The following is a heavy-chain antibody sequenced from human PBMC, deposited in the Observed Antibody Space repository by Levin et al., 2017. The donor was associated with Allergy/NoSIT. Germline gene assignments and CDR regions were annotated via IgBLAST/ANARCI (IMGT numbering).Heavy chain of an antibody. D-gene: IGHD5-18*01. CDR1: GFTVYNNY. J-gene: IGHJ4*02. V-gene: IGHV3-66*01. CDR3: AGYTAGEH. CDR2: IYSGGNT. Sequence: PGGSLRLSCAASGFTVYNNYMTWVRQAPGKGLEWVSLIYSGGNTRYADSLKGRFTISRDKSKNTLYLQMNSLRVEDTAVYYCAGYTAGEHWGQGALVIVSS.